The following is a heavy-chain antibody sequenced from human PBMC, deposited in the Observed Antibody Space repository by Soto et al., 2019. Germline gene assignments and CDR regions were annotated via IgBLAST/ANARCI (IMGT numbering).Heavy chain of an antibody. Sequence: QVQLVQSGAEVKKPGSSLKVSCETSGGTSTIYTISWVRQAPGQGLQWMGRIVPTLRLTNYAQEFQGRLTITAETSTSPAHMEVSSLTSEDPALYFCTTEKYGAGRVGVYYWGQGTLVTVSS. V-gene: IGHV1-69*02. CDR3: TTEKYGAGRVGVYY. J-gene: IGHJ4*02. D-gene: IGHD3-16*01. CDR2: IVPTLRLT. CDR1: GGTSTIYT.